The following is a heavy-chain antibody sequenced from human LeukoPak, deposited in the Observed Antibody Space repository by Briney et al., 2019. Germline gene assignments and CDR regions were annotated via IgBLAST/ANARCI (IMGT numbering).Heavy chain of an antibody. Sequence: SETLSLTCTVSGGSISSYYWSWIRQPPGKGLEWIGYIYYSGSTNYNPSLKSRVTISVHTSKNQFSLKLSSVTAADTAVYYCARHRRVFYAFDIWGQGTMVTVSS. CDR2: IYYSGST. V-gene: IGHV4-59*08. D-gene: IGHD3-9*01. CDR1: GGSISSYY. CDR3: ARHRRVFYAFDI. J-gene: IGHJ3*02.